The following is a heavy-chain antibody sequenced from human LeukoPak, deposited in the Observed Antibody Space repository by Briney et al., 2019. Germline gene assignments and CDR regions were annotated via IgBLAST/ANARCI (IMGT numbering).Heavy chain of an antibody. J-gene: IGHJ4*02. Sequence: GESLRISCEGSGYSFTSYWITRVRQMPGKGLEWRGRIDPSDSYTNYSPSFQGHVTISADKSISTAYMQWSSLKASDSAIYYCAREPRGYCSGGSCWYYWGQGTLVTVSS. CDR2: IDPSDSYT. V-gene: IGHV5-10-1*01. CDR3: AREPRGYCSGGSCWYY. CDR1: GYSFTSYW. D-gene: IGHD2-15*01.